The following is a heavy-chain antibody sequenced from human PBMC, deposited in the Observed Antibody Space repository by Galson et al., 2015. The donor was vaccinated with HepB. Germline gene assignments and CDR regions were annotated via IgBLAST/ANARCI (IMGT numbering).Heavy chain of an antibody. J-gene: IGHJ4*02. CDR3: AKDHDSGFGELLADPSFDY. Sequence: SLRLSCAASGFTFSSYAMSWVRQAPGKGLEWVSAISGSGGSTYYADSVKGRFTISRDNSKNTLYLQMNSLRAEDTAVYYCAKDHDSGFGELLADPSFDYWGQGTLVTVSS. V-gene: IGHV3-23*01. CDR2: ISGSGGST. CDR1: GFTFSSYA. D-gene: IGHD3-10*01.